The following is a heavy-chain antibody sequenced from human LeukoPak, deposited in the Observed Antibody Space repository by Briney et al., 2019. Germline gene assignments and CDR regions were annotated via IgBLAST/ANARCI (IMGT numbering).Heavy chain of an antibody. CDR1: GGSFSGYY. V-gene: IGHV4-34*01. CDR3: ARGGEGQQLVRGRFDY. D-gene: IGHD6-13*01. Sequence: SETLSLTCAVYGGSFSGYYWSWIRQPPGKGLEWIGEINHSGSTNYNPSLKSRVTISVDTSKNRFSLKLSSVTAADTAVYYCARGGEGQQLVRGRFDYWGQGTLVTVSS. CDR2: INHSGST. J-gene: IGHJ4*02.